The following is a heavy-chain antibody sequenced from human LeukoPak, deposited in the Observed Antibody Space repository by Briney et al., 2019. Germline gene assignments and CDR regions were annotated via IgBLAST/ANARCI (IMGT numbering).Heavy chain of an antibody. D-gene: IGHD6-13*01. CDR3: AKRAAAGTPKDAFDI. V-gene: IGHV3-23*01. J-gene: IGHJ3*02. Sequence: GGPLSPSCAASESALTSNPISWVRQAPGTGLEWAQIIGNTGDTTFYADSVKGRFTISRDNSRNTLYLLLNSLRAEDTAVYYCAKRAAAGTPKDAFDIWGQGTMVTVSS. CDR2: IGNTGDTT. CDR1: ESALTSNP.